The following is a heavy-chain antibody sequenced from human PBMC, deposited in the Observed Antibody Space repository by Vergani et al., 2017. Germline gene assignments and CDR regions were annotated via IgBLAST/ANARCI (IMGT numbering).Heavy chain of an antibody. D-gene: IGHD3-10*01. J-gene: IGHJ6*03. CDR1: GFTFSSYA. V-gene: IGHV3-30-3*01. CDR2: ISYDGSKK. Sequence: QVQLVESGGGVVQPGRSLRLSCAASGFTFSSYAMHWVRQAPGKGLEWVAVISYDGSKKNYADSVKGRFTISRDNSKNTRYLQMNSLRAEDTAVYYCARGSIDSGNVPGLHYMDVWGKGTTVTVSS. CDR3: ARGSIDSGNVPGLHYMDV.